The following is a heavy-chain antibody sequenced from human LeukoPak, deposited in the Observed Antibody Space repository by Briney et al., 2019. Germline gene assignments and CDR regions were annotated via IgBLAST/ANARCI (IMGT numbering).Heavy chain of an antibody. CDR3: AKDLSIRLPITTSSLDY. CDR2: ISWNSASI. CDR1: GFIFDDYA. J-gene: IGHJ4*02. Sequence: GGSLRLSCAASGFIFDDYAMHWVRQAPGKGLEWVSGISWNSASIGYADSVKGRFTISRDNAKNSLYLQMNSLRAEDTALYYCAKDLSIRLPITTSSLDYWGQGTLVTVSS. V-gene: IGHV3-9*01. D-gene: IGHD6-6*01.